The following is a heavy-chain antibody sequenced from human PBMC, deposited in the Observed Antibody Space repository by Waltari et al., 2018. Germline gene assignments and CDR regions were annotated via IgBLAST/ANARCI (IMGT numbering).Heavy chain of an antibody. CDR3: ASSGDYKFNY. J-gene: IGHJ4*02. CDR1: GFTFSSYG. Sequence: QVQLVESGGGVVQPGSSLSLPCAASGFTFSSYGMPWVRQAPGKGLGWVAVIWYDGSNKYYADSVKGRFTISRDNSKNTLYLQMNSLRAEDTAVYYCASSGDYKFNYWGQGTLVTVSS. D-gene: IGHD4-17*01. V-gene: IGHV3-33*01. CDR2: IWYDGSNK.